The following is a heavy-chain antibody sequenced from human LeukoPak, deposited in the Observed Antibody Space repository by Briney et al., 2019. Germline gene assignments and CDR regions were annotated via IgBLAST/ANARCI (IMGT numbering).Heavy chain of an antibody. CDR2: ISISAVST. Sequence: GGSLRLSCAASGFTFSSYAMSWVRQAPGKGLEWVSTISISAVSTYYADSVKGRFTISRDNSKNTLFLQMISLSAEDTAVYYCAKTRDGYYYDWGQGTLVTVSS. CDR1: GFTFSSYA. J-gene: IGHJ4*02. CDR3: AKTRDGYYYD. V-gene: IGHV3-23*05. D-gene: IGHD3-22*01.